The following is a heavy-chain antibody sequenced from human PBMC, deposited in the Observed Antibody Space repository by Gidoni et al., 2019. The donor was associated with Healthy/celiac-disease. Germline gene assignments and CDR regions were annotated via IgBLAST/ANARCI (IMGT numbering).Heavy chain of an antibody. V-gene: IGHV4-38-2*01. J-gene: IGHJ4*02. CDR3: ARVPDSSGYHD. Sequence: QVQLQESGPGLVKPSETLSLTCAVSGYSISSGYYWCWIRQPPGKGLEWIGSIYHSGSTYYNPSLKSRVTISVDTSKNQFSLKLSSVTAADTAVYYCARVPDSSGYHDWGQGTLVTVSS. CDR1: GYSISSGYY. D-gene: IGHD3-22*01. CDR2: IYHSGST.